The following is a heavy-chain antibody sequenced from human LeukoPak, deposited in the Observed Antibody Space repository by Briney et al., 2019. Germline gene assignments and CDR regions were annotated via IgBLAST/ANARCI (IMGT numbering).Heavy chain of an antibody. V-gene: IGHV3-30*03. CDR1: GFTFSSYG. CDR2: ISYDGSNK. Sequence: GGSLRLSCAASGFTFSSYGMHWVRQAPGKGLEWVAVISYDGSNKYYADSVKGRFTISRDNSKNTLYLQMNSLRAEDTAVYYCAREGQWLDYYYYGMDVWGQGTTVTVPS. J-gene: IGHJ6*02. CDR3: AREGQWLDYYYYGMDV. D-gene: IGHD6-19*01.